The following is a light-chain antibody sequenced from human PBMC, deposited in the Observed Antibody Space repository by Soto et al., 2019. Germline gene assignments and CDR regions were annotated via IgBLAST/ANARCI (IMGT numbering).Light chain of an antibody. CDR1: HSDFGGYNY. CDR3: SSYAGSNNLV. Sequence: QSALTQPPSASGSPGQSVTISCTGAHSDFGGYNYVSWYQQHPGKAPKLMIFEVNKRPSGVPDRFSGSKFGNTASLTVSGLQAEDEADYYCSSYAGSNNLVFGGGTKLTVL. J-gene: IGLJ2*01. CDR2: EVN. V-gene: IGLV2-8*01.